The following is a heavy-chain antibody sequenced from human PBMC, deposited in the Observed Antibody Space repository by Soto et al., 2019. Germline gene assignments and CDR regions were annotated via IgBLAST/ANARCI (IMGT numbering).Heavy chain of an antibody. CDR1: GGSISSGGYY. CDR3: ARAPSPTTLAARRSYYFDY. V-gene: IGHV4-31*03. D-gene: IGHD6-6*01. J-gene: IGHJ4*02. CDR2: IYYSGST. Sequence: SETLSLTCTVSGGSISSGGYYWSWIRQHPGKGLEWIGYIYYSGSTYYNPSLKSRVTISVDTSKNQFSLKLSSVTAADTAVYYCARAPSPTTLAARRSYYFDYWGQGTLVTGSS.